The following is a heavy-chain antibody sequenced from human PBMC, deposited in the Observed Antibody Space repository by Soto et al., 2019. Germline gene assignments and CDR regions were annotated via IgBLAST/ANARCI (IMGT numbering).Heavy chain of an antibody. CDR3: AKCTAVGCYARFDP. D-gene: IGHD6-19*01. CDR2: ITGTDGTT. J-gene: IGHJ5*02. V-gene: IGHV3-23*01. CDR1: GLSLSSHG. Sequence: GSLRLSCAASGLSLSSHGMGWVRQAPGKGLEWVSAITGTDGTTYYADSVKGRFTISRDNSKNTLYLLMNSLRAEDTAVYYCAKCTAVGCYARFDPWGQGTQVTVSS.